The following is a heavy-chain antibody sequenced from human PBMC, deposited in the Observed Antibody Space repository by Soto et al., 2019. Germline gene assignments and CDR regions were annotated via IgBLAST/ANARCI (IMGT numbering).Heavy chain of an antibody. V-gene: IGHV4-34*01. Sequence: PSETLSLTCAVYGGSFSGYYWSWIRQPPGKGLEWIGEINHSGSTNYNPSLKSRVTISVDTSKNQFSLKLSSVTAADTAVYYCARGRSYDYVWGSYRRPLYYFDYWGQGTLVTVSS. CDR2: INHSGST. D-gene: IGHD3-16*02. J-gene: IGHJ4*02. CDR1: GGSFSGYY. CDR3: ARGRSYDYVWGSYRRPLYYFDY.